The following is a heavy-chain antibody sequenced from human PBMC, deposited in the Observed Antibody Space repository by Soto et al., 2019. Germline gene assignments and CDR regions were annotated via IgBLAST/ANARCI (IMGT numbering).Heavy chain of an antibody. V-gene: IGHV4-61*01. CDR1: GGSVSSGSYY. CDR2: IYYSGST. CDR3: ARDRSYDDSSGYYRSFDY. Sequence: SETLSLTCTVSGGSVSSGSYYWSWIRPPPGKGLEWIVYIYYSGSTNYNPSLKSRVTISVDTSNNQFSLKLSSVTAADTAVYYCARDRSYDDSSGYYRSFDYWGQGTLVTVSS. J-gene: IGHJ4*02. D-gene: IGHD3-22*01.